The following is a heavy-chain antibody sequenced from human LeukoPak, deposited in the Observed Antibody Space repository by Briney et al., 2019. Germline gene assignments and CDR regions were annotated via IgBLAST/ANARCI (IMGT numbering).Heavy chain of an antibody. J-gene: IGHJ6*02. CDR3: ARDTGYLGSNYGMDV. V-gene: IGHV4-61*08. Sequence: SETLSLTCTVSGGSVSSADYYWSWIRHPPGKALEWIGYIYHTGSNNYKYSLKSRVTISLDPSENRFSLRLTSMTAADTAIYYCARDTGYLGSNYGMDVWGQGTTVTVSS. D-gene: IGHD3-22*01. CDR2: IYHTGSN. CDR1: GGSVSSADYY.